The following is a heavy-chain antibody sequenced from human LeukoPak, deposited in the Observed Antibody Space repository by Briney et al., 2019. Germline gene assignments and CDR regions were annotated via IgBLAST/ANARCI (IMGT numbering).Heavy chain of an antibody. J-gene: IGHJ6*04. Sequence: SGGSLRLSCAASGFTFSSYGMHWVRQAPGKGLEWVAVMSYDGSNKYYADSVKGRFTISRDNSKNTLYLQMNSLRAEDTAVYYCAKERGTRVQLWLGDYYYYGMDVWGKGTTVTVSS. V-gene: IGHV3-30*18. CDR3: AKERGTRVQLWLGDYYYYGMDV. CDR1: GFTFSSYG. D-gene: IGHD5-18*01. CDR2: MSYDGSNK.